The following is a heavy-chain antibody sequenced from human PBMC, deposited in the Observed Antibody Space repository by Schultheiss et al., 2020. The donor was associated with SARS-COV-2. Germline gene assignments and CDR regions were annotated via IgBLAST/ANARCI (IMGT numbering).Heavy chain of an antibody. CDR3: ASGYEALDY. CDR2: IYHSGYT. V-gene: IGHV4-38-2*01. Sequence: GSLRLSCAVSGYSISSGYYWGWIRQPPGKGLEWIGSIYHSGYTYYNPSLKSRVTISVDTSKNQFSLRLSSVTAADTAVYYCASGYEALDYWGQGTLVTVSS. CDR1: GYSISSGYY. D-gene: IGHD5-12*01. J-gene: IGHJ4*02.